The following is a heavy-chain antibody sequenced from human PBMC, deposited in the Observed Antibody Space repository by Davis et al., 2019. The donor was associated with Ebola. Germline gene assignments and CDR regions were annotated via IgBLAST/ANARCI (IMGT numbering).Heavy chain of an antibody. CDR3: ARERIVVMILANEDYYYYGMDV. CDR2: INASGGST. CDR1: GHTFTSYY. J-gene: IGHJ6*04. Sequence: AASVKVSCKASGHTFTSYYMHWVRQAPGQGLEWMGIINASGGSTRYAQKLQGRVTMTTDTSTSTVYMELSSLRSEDTAVYYCARERIVVMILANEDYYYYGMDVWGKGTTVTVSS. V-gene: IGHV1-46*04. D-gene: IGHD2-15*01.